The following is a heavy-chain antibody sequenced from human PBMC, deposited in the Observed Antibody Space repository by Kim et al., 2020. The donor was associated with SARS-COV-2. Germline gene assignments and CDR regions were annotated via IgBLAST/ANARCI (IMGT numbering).Heavy chain of an antibody. CDR3: ARDFSGSYRKTYFDY. V-gene: IGHV3-21*01. D-gene: IGHD1-26*01. J-gene: IGHJ4*02. CDR1: GFTFSSYS. CDR2: ISSSSSYI. Sequence: GGSLRLSCAASGFTFSSYSMNWVRQAPGKGLEWVSSISSSSSYIYYADSVKGRFTISRDNAKNSLYLQMNSLRAEDTAVYYCARDFSGSYRKTYFDYWGQGTLVTVSS.